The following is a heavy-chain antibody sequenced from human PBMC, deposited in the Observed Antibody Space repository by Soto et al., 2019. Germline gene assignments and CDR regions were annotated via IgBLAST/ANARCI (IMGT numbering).Heavy chain of an antibody. CDR2: IYNDGSRT. D-gene: IGHD2-15*01. J-gene: IGHJ3*02. Sequence: GGSLRLSCAASGFTFSSSWMHWVRQAPGKGLVWVARIYNDGSRTTYADSVKGRFTISRDNAKNTLYLQMNSLRVDDTAVYYCARSYCSGGSCLGYDAFDIWGQGTMVTVSS. CDR3: ARSYCSGGSCLGYDAFDI. V-gene: IGHV3-74*01. CDR1: GFTFSSSW.